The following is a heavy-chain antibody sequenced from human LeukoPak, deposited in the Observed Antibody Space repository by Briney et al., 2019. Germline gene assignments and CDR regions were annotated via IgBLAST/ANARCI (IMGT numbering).Heavy chain of an antibody. CDR3: ARGDSSGYYYALRFFDY. V-gene: IGHV3-21*01. Sequence: GGSLRLSCAASGFTFSNYSMNWVRQAPGKGLEWVSSISSSSYIYYADSVKGRFTISRDNAKNSLYLQMNSLRAEDTAVYYCARGDSSGYYYALRFFDYWGQGTLVTVSS. J-gene: IGHJ4*02. CDR1: GFTFSNYS. D-gene: IGHD3-22*01. CDR2: ISSSSYI.